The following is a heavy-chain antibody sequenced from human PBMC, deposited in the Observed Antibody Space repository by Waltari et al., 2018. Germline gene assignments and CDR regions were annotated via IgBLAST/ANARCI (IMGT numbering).Heavy chain of an antibody. CDR2: INSDGSSI. CDR1: VFRFSDYW. D-gene: IGHD2-21*01. Sequence: EVQLVEAGGDIVQPGGSLRLPGAAPVFRFSDYWMHWVRQVPGKGLVWVSRINSDGSSISYSDSVKGRFTISRDNSKNMLYLQMKSLRVEDTAVYYCAKDHGIAYWGRGTLVSVSA. V-gene: IGHV3-74*01. J-gene: IGHJ4*02. CDR3: AKDHGIAY.